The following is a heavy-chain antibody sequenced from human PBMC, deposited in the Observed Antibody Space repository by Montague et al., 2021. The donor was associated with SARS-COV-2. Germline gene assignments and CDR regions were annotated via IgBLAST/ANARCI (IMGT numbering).Heavy chain of an antibody. Sequence: CAISGDSASSDSAAWNWIRQSPSRGLEWLGRTYYRSKWYNDYAVSVKSRITINPDTSKNQFSLQLNSVTPEDTAVYYCARGLWFGELLKRYYYYGMDVWGQGTTVTVSS. J-gene: IGHJ6*02. CDR1: GDSASSDSAA. V-gene: IGHV6-1*01. D-gene: IGHD3-10*01. CDR3: ARGLWFGELLKRYYYYGMDV. CDR2: TYYRSKWYN.